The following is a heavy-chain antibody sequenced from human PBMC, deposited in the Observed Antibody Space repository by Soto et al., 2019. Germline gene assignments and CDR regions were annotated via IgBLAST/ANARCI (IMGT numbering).Heavy chain of an antibody. CDR3: ARDRTASLVVVVAATGLFDY. CDR1: GYTFTSYV. J-gene: IGHJ4*02. CDR2: ISAYNGNT. Sequence: ASVKVSFKASGYTFTSYVISWVRQAPGQGLEWMGWISAYNGNTNNAQKLQGRVTMTTDTSTSTAYMELRSVRSDDTAVYYCARDRTASLVVVVAATGLFDYWGQGNLVTVSS. V-gene: IGHV1-18*01. D-gene: IGHD2-15*01.